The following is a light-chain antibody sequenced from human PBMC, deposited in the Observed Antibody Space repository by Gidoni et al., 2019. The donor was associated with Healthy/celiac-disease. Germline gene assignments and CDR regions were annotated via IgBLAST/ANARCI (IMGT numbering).Light chain of an antibody. CDR1: QSVSSY. CDR2: DAS. CDR3: QQRSNWPFT. V-gene: IGKV3-11*01. J-gene: IGKJ3*01. Sequence: EVVLTQSPATLSWSPGERATLSCRASQSVSSYLAWYQQKPGQAPRLLIYDASNRATGIPARFSGSGSGTDFTLTISSLEPEDCAVYYCQQRSNWPFTCGPGTKVDIK.